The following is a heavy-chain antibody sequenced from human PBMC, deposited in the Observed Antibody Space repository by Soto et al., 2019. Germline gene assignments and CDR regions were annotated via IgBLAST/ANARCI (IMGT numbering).Heavy chain of an antibody. D-gene: IGHD3-22*01. V-gene: IGHV1-69*13. CDR1: GGTFSSYA. CDR2: IIPIFGTA. Sequence: SVKVSCKASGGTFSSYAISWVRQAPGQGLEWMGGIIPIFGTANYAQKFQGRVTITADESTSTAYMELSSLRSEDTAVYYCARSYDSSGAPFDYWGQGTLVTVSS. J-gene: IGHJ4*02. CDR3: ARSYDSSGAPFDY.